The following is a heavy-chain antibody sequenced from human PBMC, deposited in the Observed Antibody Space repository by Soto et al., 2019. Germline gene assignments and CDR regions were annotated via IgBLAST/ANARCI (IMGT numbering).Heavy chain of an antibody. CDR1: GGTFSSYA. CDR2: IIPIFGTA. Sequence: QLQLVQSGAEVKKPGSSVKVSCKASGGTFSSYAISWVRQAPGQGLEWMGGIIPIFGTANYAQKFQGRVTITADKSTSTAYMELSSLRSEDTAVYYCARDMGYCSSTSCSLFDYWGQGTLVTVSS. J-gene: IGHJ4*02. CDR3: ARDMGYCSSTSCSLFDY. D-gene: IGHD2-2*01. V-gene: IGHV1-69*06.